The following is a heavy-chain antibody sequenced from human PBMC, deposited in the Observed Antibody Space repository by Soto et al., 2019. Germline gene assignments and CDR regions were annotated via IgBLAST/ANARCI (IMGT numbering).Heavy chain of an antibody. D-gene: IGHD6-13*01. Sequence: QVQLQESGPGLVKPSETLSLTCTVSGGSISPYYWRWIRQPPGQGLEWIGYVYYSGNTNYNPSLESRVTISVDTSIIRFSLNLTSATAADTAVYYCARKGAAASYAHYYMDVWGRGTAVTVSS. J-gene: IGHJ6*03. CDR3: ARKGAAASYAHYYMDV. CDR1: GGSISPYY. CDR2: VYYSGNT. V-gene: IGHV4-59*01.